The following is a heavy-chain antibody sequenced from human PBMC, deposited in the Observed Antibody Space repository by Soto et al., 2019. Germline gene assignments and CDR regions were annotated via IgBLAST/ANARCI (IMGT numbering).Heavy chain of an antibody. CDR1: GYTFTSYA. V-gene: IGHV1-18*01. CDR3: ARDVGYGLIDY. D-gene: IGHD5-18*01. CDR2: ISAYNGNT. J-gene: IGHJ4*02. Sequence: GASVKVSCKASGYTFTSYAISWVRQAPEQGLEWMGWISAYNGNTNYAQNLRGRVTMTTDASTSTAYMELRSLRSDDTAVYYCARDVGYGLIDYWGQGTLVTVSS.